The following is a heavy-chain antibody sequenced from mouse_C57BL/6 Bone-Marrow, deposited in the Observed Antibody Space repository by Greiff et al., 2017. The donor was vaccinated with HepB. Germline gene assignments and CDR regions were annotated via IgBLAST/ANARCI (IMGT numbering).Heavy chain of an antibody. V-gene: IGHV14-1*01. CDR3: TGDDGCGAWFAY. D-gene: IGHD2-3*01. J-gene: IGHJ3*01. CDR2: IDPENGDT. Sequence: VQLQQSGAELVRPGASVKLSCTASGFNIKDYYMHWVKQRPEQGLEWIGRIDPENGDTQYAPKFQGKATMTADTSSNTAYLQLSSLTSEDTAVYNCTGDDGCGAWFAYWGQGTLVTVSA. CDR1: GFNIKDYY.